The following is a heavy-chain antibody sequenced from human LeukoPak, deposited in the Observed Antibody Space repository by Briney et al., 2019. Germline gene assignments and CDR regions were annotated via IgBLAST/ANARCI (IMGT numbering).Heavy chain of an antibody. CDR1: GFTFSSYW. CDR2: ISDSGGST. J-gene: IGHJ4*02. D-gene: IGHD5-12*01. CDR3: AKAEDSGYDKYLKFDY. Sequence: GGSLRLSCAASGFTFSSYWMHWVRQAPGKGLEWVSVISDSGGSTYYADSVKGRFTISRDNSKNTLYLQMNSLRAEDTAAYYCAKAEDSGYDKYLKFDYWGQGTLVTVSS. V-gene: IGHV3-23*01.